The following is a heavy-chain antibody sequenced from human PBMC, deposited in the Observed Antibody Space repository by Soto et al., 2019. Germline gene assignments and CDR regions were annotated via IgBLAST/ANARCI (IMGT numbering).Heavy chain of an antibody. D-gene: IGHD3-16*01. V-gene: IGHV3-48*01. CDR2: IFTSSSTI. Sequence: EVQLVESGGGLVQPGGSLRLSCAASGFTFKSYSMNWVRQAPGKGLEWISYIFTSSSTIYYADSVKGRFTISRDNAKNTLYLQMNSLRAEDTAGYYCARDRGEWPDAFDIWGQGTMVTVSS. CDR1: GFTFKSYS. J-gene: IGHJ3*02. CDR3: ARDRGEWPDAFDI.